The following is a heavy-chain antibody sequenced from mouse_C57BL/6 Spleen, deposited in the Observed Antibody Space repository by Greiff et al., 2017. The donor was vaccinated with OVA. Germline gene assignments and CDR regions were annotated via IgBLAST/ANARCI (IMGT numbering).Heavy chain of an antibody. CDR2: ISYDGSN. Sequence: EVKLQESGPGLVKPSQSLSLTCSVTGYSITSGYYWNWLRQFPGNKLEWMGYISYDGSNNYNPSLKNRISITRDTSKNQFFLKLNSVTTEDTATYYGARAPIYYYEDYAMDYWGQGTSVTVSS. CDR3: ARAPIYYYEDYAMDY. CDR1: GYSITSGYY. V-gene: IGHV3-6*01. D-gene: IGHD1-1*01. J-gene: IGHJ4*01.